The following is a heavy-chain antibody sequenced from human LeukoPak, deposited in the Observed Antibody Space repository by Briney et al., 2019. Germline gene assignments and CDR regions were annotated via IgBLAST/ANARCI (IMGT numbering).Heavy chain of an antibody. Sequence: SETLPLTCTVSGDSISNNIWWSWVRQPPGKGLEWIGEIFHSGSTNYNPSLKSRVTISLDKSKNQVALRVDSLTAADTAVYYCAKNAWYCLDYWGQGTLVTVSS. J-gene: IGHJ4*02. V-gene: IGHV4-4*02. CDR2: IFHSGST. CDR3: AKNAWYCLDY. D-gene: IGHD6-13*01. CDR1: GDSISNNIW.